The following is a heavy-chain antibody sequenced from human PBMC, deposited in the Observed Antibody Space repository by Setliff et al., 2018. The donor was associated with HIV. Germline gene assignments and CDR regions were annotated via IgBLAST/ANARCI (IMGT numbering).Heavy chain of an antibody. V-gene: IGHV4-4*08. CDR2: IYARGST. D-gene: IGHD4-17*01. CDR1: GGSISSNY. Sequence: SETLSLTCSVSGGSISSNYWSWIRQSPGKGLEWIAYIYARGSTNYNPSLKGRVTISLNTSKNQFSLKLSSVTAADTAVYYCARITRSYGDYGYFYYMDVWGKGTTVTVSS. CDR3: ARITRSYGDYGYFYYMDV. J-gene: IGHJ6*03.